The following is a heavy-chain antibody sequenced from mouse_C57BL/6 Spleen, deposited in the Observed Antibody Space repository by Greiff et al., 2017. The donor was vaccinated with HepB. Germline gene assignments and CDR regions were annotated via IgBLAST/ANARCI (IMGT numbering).Heavy chain of an antibody. Sequence: QVQLQQPGAELVRPGSSVKLSCKASGYTFTSYWMHWVKQRPIQGLEWIGNIDPSDSETHYNQKFKDKATLTVDKSSSTAYMQLSSLTSEDSAVDYCGCDPSYYYGSSHDYWGQGTTLTVSS. D-gene: IGHD1-1*01. V-gene: IGHV1-52*01. CDR1: GYTFTSYW. CDR3: GCDPSYYYGSSHDY. J-gene: IGHJ2*01. CDR2: IDPSDSET.